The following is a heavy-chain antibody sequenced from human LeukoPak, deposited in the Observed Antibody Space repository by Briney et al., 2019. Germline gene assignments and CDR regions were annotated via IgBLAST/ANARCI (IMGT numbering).Heavy chain of an antibody. CDR1: GVSVSSGSYY. D-gene: IGHD3-10*01. J-gene: IGHJ1*01. Sequence: SETLSLTCTVSGVSVSSGSYYWRWLRQPPGKGLEWIGYIYYSGCTNYNPSLKSRVTISVDTSKNQFSLKLSSVPAADTAVYYCARSQGVYYYGSGSPQPYFRHWGQGTLVTVSS. CDR3: ARSQGVYYYGSGSPQPYFRH. V-gene: IGHV4-61*01. CDR2: IYYSGCT.